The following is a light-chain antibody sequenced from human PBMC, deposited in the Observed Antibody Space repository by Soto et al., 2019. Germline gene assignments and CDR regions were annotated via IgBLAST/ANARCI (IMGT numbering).Light chain of an antibody. CDR3: QQYKSHST. CDR1: QSVSGW. J-gene: IGKJ4*01. CDR2: DAS. Sequence: DIQMTQCPSSLSASVGDRVTITCRASQSVSGWLAWYKQKPGKAPKLLIYDASTLQSGVPSRLSGSGSGTEFTLTISSPKPDDSATYYCQQYKSHSTFGGGTKVDIK. V-gene: IGKV1-5*01.